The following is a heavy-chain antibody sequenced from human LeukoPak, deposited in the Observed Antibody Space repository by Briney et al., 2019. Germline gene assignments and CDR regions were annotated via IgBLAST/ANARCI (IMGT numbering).Heavy chain of an antibody. D-gene: IGHD6-19*01. CDR2: IYPGGTT. V-gene: IGHV3-66*04. CDR3: ARLAVAYFDS. J-gene: IGHJ4*02. Sequence: GGSLRLSCAASGFTVSSNYMSWVRQAPGKGLEWVSVIYPGGTTYYPDSVKGRFTISRDNSKNTLFLQMDSLRAEDTAVYYCARLAVAYFDSWGQGTLVSVSS. CDR1: GFTVSSNY.